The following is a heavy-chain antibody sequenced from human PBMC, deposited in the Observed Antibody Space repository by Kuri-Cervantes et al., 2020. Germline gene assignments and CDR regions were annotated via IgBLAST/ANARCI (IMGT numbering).Heavy chain of an antibody. V-gene: IGHV3-33*01. Sequence: GESLKISCAASGFTFSSYGMHWVRQAPGKGLEWVAVIWYDGSNKYYADSVKGRFTISRDNSKNTLYLQMSSLRAEDTAVYYCARDSETSGYDAYDIWGQGTMVTVSS. CDR3: ARDSETSGYDAYDI. J-gene: IGHJ3*02. CDR1: GFTFSSYG. D-gene: IGHD6-25*01. CDR2: IWYDGSNK.